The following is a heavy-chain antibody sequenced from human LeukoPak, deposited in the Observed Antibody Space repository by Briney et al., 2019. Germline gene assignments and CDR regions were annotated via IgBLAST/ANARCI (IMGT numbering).Heavy chain of an antibody. V-gene: IGHV3-53*01. Sequence: PGGSLRLSCAASGFTFSSNYMSWVRQAPGKGLEWVSVIYSGGSTYYADSVKGRFTISRDNSKNTLYLQMNSLRAEDTAVYYCARGPASVVVVTVGLYYFDYWGQGTLVTVSS. J-gene: IGHJ4*02. CDR2: IYSGGST. CDR1: GFTFSSNY. D-gene: IGHD3-22*01. CDR3: ARGPASVVVVTVGLYYFDY.